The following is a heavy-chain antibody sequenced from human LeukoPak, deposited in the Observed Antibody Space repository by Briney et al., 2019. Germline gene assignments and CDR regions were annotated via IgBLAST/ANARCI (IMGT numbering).Heavy chain of an antibody. D-gene: IGHD3-10*01. CDR2: SSGSGNKT. CDR1: GFTFSHFA. V-gene: IGHV3-23*01. CDR3: AKLKRVGIAPFDY. Sequence: GGSLRLSCAASGFTFSHFAMSWVRQAPGKGLHWVSTSSGSGNKTYDSDSVKGRFTISRDNSKNTLYLQMTGLRAEDTDVYYCAKLKRVGIAPFDYWGQGTLVTVSS. J-gene: IGHJ4*02.